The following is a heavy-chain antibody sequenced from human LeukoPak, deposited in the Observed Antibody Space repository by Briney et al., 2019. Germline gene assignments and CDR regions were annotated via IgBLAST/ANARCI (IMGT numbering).Heavy chain of an antibody. J-gene: IGHJ3*02. CDR1: GGSFSGYY. CDR3: ARGSSSWSSDAFDI. Sequence: SETLSLTCAIYGGSFSGYYWSWIRQPPGKGLEWIGYIYYSGSTNHNPSFKSRVTISVDTSKNQFSLKLSSVTAADTAVYYCARGSSSWSSDAFDIWGQGTMVTVSS. CDR2: IYYSGST. D-gene: IGHD6-13*01. V-gene: IGHV4-59*01.